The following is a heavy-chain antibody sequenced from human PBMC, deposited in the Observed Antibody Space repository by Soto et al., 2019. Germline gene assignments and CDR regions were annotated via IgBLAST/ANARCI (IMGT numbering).Heavy chain of an antibody. CDR3: ARDSVTTDLDY. V-gene: IGHV1-18*01. J-gene: IGHJ4*02. Sequence: GASVTVSCKASGYTLTSYGISWVRQAPGQGLEWMGWISAYNGNTNYAQKLQGRVTMTTDTSTSTAYMELRSLRSDDTAVYYCARDSVTTDLDYWGQGTLVTVSS. CDR1: GYTLTSYG. D-gene: IGHD4-17*01. CDR2: ISAYNGNT.